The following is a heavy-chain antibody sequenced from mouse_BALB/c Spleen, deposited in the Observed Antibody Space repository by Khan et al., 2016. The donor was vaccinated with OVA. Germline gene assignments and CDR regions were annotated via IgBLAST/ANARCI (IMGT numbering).Heavy chain of an antibody. J-gene: IGHJ3*01. CDR2: IWGGGST. CDR1: GFSLSRYS. D-gene: IGHD2-4*01. V-gene: IGHV2-6-4*01. CDR3: ARKFLYYDYDGWFAY. Sequence: QVQLKESGPGLVAPSQSLSITCTVSGFSLSRYSVHWVRQPPGKGLEWLGMIWGGGSTDYTSALKSRLSISKDNSKSQVFLKMSSLQTDDTAMYYCARKFLYYDYDGWFAYWGQGTLVTVSA.